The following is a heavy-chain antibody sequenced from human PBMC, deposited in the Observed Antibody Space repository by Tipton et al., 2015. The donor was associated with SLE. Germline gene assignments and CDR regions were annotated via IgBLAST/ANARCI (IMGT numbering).Heavy chain of an antibody. CDR1: GFTFSSYA. D-gene: IGHD3-10*01. CDR3: ASDRREWFGELSY. V-gene: IGHV3-23*01. Sequence: GSLRLSCAASGFTFSSYAMSWVRQAPGKGLEWVSAISGSGGSIYYADSVKGRFTISRDNSKNTLYLQMNSLRAEDTAVHYCASDRREWFGELSYWGQGTLVTVSS. J-gene: IGHJ4*02. CDR2: ISGSGGSI.